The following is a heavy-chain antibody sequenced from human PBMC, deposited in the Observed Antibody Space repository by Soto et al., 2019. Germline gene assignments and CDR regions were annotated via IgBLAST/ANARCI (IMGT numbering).Heavy chain of an antibody. CDR3: ATSQKGYNWNYFDH. V-gene: IGHV4-39*01. D-gene: IGHD1-20*01. CDR2: VFYTGFT. Sequence: SETLSLTCAVSGASISGSYYYWAWLRQSPGKGPEWIGSVFYTGFTSYNPSLESRVSVSVDTSKSQFSLELSAVTAADTAVYYCATSQKGYNWNYFDHWGQGALVTVSS. J-gene: IGHJ4*02. CDR1: GASISGSYYY.